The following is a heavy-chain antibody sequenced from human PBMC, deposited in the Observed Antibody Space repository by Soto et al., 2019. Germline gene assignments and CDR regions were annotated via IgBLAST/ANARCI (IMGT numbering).Heavy chain of an antibody. V-gene: IGHV3-33*01. J-gene: IGHJ4*02. CDR3: ARGVKYYYGSGSYYAPDY. D-gene: IGHD3-10*01. Sequence: PGGSLRLSCAASGFTFSSYGMHWVRQAPGKGLEWVAVIWYDGSNKYYADSVKGRFTISRDNSKNALYLQMNSLRAEDTAVYYCARGVKYYYGSGSYYAPDYWGQGTLVTVSS. CDR2: IWYDGSNK. CDR1: GFTFSSYG.